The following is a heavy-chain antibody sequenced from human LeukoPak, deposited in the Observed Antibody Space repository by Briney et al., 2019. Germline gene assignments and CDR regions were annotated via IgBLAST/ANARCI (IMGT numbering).Heavy chain of an antibody. J-gene: IGHJ6*02. Sequence: GGSLRLSCAASGFTFSNFAMSWIRQAPGKGLELVSALNGDNTYYADSVKGRFTVSRDNSKNTLYLQMNSLTAEDTAVYYCAKVYSGYVYYYYYYGMDVWGQGTTVTVSS. CDR3: AKVYSGYVYYYYYYGMDV. CDR1: GFTFSNFA. D-gene: IGHD5-12*01. V-gene: IGHV3-23*01. CDR2: LNGDNT.